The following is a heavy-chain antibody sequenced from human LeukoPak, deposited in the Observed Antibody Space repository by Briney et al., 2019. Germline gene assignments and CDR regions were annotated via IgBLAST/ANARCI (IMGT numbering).Heavy chain of an antibody. Sequence: ASVKISCKVSGYTFTDYYMHWVQQAPGKGLEWMGLVDPEDGETIYAEKFQGRVTITADTSTDTAYMELSSLRSEDRAVYYCATSDSSGYYYLPDDYWGQGTLVTVSS. J-gene: IGHJ4*02. V-gene: IGHV1-69-2*01. CDR3: ATSDSSGYYYLPDDY. CDR2: VDPEDGET. CDR1: GYTFTDYY. D-gene: IGHD3-22*01.